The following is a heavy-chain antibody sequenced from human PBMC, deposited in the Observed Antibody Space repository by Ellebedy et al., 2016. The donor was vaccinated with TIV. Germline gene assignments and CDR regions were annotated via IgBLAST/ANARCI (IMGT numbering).Heavy chain of an antibody. CDR1: GYIFTNYW. CDR2: IDPSDAYT. D-gene: IGHD1-7*01. CDR3: ARLPGTHPDDYYFDY. V-gene: IGHV5-10-1*01. J-gene: IGHJ4*02. Sequence: GESLKISCKGSGYIFTNYWISWVRPMPGKGLEWMGRIDPSDAYTSYSPSFQGHVHISVDHYISTAYLQLSSLKASDTAMYFCARLPGTHPDDYYFDYWGQGTLVTVSS.